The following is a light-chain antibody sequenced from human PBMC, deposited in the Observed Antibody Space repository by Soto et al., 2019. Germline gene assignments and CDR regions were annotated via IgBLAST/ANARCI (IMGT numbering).Light chain of an antibody. CDR1: QVVTSSY. CDR2: GAS. V-gene: IGKV3-20*01. Sequence: EMGLTKSPGTRSLSQGERATLSCRASQVVTSSYLAWYQQKPGQAPRLLIYGASSRATGIPDRFSGSGSGTDFTLIISRLEPEDFAVYYCQLYGSSPLFTFGPGTKVDIK. J-gene: IGKJ3*01. CDR3: QLYGSSPLFT.